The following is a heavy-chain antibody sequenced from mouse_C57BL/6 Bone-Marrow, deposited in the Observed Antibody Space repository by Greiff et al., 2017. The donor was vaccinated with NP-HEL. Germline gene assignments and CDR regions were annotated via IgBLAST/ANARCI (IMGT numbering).Heavy chain of an antibody. J-gene: IGHJ2*01. Sequence: EVKLQESGPELVKPGASVKISCKASGYSFTDYNMNWVKQSNGKSLEWIGVINPNYGTTSYNQKFKGKATLTVDQSSSTAYMQLNSLTSEDSAVYYCARERNYGNYDHYFDYWGQGTTLTVSS. V-gene: IGHV1-39*01. CDR1: GYSFTDYN. CDR3: ARERNYGNYDHYFDY. CDR2: INPNYGTT. D-gene: IGHD2-1*01.